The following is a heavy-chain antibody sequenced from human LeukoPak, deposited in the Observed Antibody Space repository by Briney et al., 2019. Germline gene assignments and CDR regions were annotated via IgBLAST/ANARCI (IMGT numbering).Heavy chain of an antibody. CDR3: ARGKARVYGYYYYYMDV. CDR1: GGSFSGYY. CDR2: INHSGST. D-gene: IGHD3-10*01. J-gene: IGHJ6*03. V-gene: IGHV4-34*01. Sequence: SETLSLTCAVYGGSFSGYYWSWIRQPPGKGLEWIGEINHSGSTKYNPSLTSRVTISVDTSNNHFSLKLSSVTAAYTAVYYCARGKARVYGYYYYYMDVWGRGTTVTVSS.